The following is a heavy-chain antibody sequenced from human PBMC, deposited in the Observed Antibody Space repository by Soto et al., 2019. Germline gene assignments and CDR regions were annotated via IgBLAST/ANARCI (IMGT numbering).Heavy chain of an antibody. CDR1: GYTFTSYG. CDR3: ARFQGAYCGGDCLIDY. J-gene: IGHJ4*02. D-gene: IGHD2-21*02. V-gene: IGHV1-18*04. CDR2: ISAYNGNT. Sequence: ASVKVSCKASGYTFTSYGISWVRQAPGQGLEWMGWISAYNGNTNYAQKLQGRVTMTTDTSTSTAHMELRSLRSDDTAVYYCARFQGAYCGGDCLIDYWGQGTLVTVSS.